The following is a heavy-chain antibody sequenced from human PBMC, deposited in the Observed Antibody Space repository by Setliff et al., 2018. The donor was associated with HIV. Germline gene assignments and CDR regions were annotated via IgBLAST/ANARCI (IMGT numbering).Heavy chain of an antibody. CDR3: ARLWINSSGYYYVFDY. CDR2: INAGNGNT. V-gene: IGHV1-3*01. Sequence: ASVKVSCKASGYTFTSYAMHWVRQAPGQRLEWMGWINAGNGNTKYSQKFQGRVTITRDTSASTAYMELSSLRSEDTAVYYCARLWINSSGYYYVFDYWGQGTLVTVPS. J-gene: IGHJ4*02. D-gene: IGHD3-22*01. CDR1: GYTFTSYA.